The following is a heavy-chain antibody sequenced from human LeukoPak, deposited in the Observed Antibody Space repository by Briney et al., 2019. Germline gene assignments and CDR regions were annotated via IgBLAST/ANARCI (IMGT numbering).Heavy chain of an antibody. CDR3: RYYYYYGMDV. Sequence: SETLSLTCAVYGGSFSGYYWSWIRQPPGKGLEWIGEINQSGSTNYNPSLKSRVTISVDTSKNQFSLKLSSATAADTAVYYCRYYYYYGMDVWGQGTTVTVSS. J-gene: IGHJ6*02. V-gene: IGHV4-34*01. CDR1: GGSFSGYY. CDR2: INQSGST.